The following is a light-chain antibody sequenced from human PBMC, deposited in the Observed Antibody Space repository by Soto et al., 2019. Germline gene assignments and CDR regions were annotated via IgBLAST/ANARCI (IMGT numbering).Light chain of an antibody. Sequence: QSVLTQPASVSGSPGQSITISCTGTSSDVGGYNYISWSQQHPGKAPKFIIYDVRNRPSGVSNRFSGSRSGNTASLTISGLQAEDEADYYCSSYTSSSTVIFGGGTKLTVL. V-gene: IGLV2-14*01. CDR2: DVR. CDR3: SSYTSSSTVI. J-gene: IGLJ2*01. CDR1: SSDVGGYNY.